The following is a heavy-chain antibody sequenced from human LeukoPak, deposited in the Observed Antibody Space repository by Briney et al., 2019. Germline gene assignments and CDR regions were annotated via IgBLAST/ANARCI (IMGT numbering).Heavy chain of an antibody. CDR2: INPSGGST. Sequence: GASVKVSCKASGYTFTSYYMHWVRQAPGQGLEWMGIINPSGGSTSYAQKFQGRVTMTRDTSTSTVYMELSSLRSEDSAVYYCARAAAGNKPVDAFDIWGQGTMVTVSS. J-gene: IGHJ3*02. V-gene: IGHV1-46*01. CDR1: GYTFTSYY. D-gene: IGHD6-13*01. CDR3: ARAAAGNKPVDAFDI.